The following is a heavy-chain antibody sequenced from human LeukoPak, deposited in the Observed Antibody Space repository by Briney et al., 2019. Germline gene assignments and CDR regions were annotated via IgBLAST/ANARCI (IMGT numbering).Heavy chain of an antibody. Sequence: SGTLSLTCTVSGGSITNYYWSWIRQPPGEGLEWIGYVYHSGSTNYNPSHKNRVTVSVDMAKNQFSLKLSSVTAADTAVYFCARVGSYYDAFDIWGQGTMVTVSS. CDR3: ARVGSYYDAFDI. D-gene: IGHD2-8*01. CDR2: VYHSGST. CDR1: GGSITNYY. J-gene: IGHJ3*02. V-gene: IGHV4-59*01.